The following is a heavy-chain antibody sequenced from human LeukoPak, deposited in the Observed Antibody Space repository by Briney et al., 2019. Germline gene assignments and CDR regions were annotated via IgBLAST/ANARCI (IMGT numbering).Heavy chain of an antibody. CDR1: QCTCTRSA. V-gene: IGHV1-58*01. CDR3: AADDLHYDRCGSKET. D-gene: IGHD3-22*01. CDR2: IVVGSGNT. Sequence: PVKVSCNAAQCTCTRSAAKWVRQSRGQRLEWIGWIVVGSGNTNYAQKFQERVTITRDMSTSTAYMELSSLRSEDTGVYYCAADDLHYDRCGSKETWGQGNLVTVSS. J-gene: IGHJ5*02.